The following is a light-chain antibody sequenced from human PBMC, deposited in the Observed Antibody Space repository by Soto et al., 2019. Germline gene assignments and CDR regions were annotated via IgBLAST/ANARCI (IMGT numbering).Light chain of an antibody. J-gene: IGKJ1*01. CDR3: QQYGSSPRT. CDR1: QGVSSSF. V-gene: IGKV3-20*01. CDR2: GAS. Sequence: IILTQSPDTLSLSTGERATLSCRASQGVSSSFLAWYRQKPGQAPRLLIYGASSRATGIPDRFSGSGSGTDFTLTISRLEPEDFAVYYCQQYGSSPRTFGQGTKVDIK.